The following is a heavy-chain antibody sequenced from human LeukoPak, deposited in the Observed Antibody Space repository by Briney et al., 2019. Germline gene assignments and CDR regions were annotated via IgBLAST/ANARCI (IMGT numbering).Heavy chain of an antibody. CDR3: ARGFHYDFWSGSYYFDY. V-gene: IGHV3-72*01. CDR1: GFTFSDHY. CDR2: ITNKPKSYNT. J-gene: IGHJ4*02. Sequence: GGSLRLSCAASGFTFSDHYMDWVRQAPGKGPEWVGRITNKPKSYNTEYAASVKGRFTISRDDSKNSLYLQMNSLKTEDTAVYYCARGFHYDFWSGSYYFDYWGQGTLVTVSS. D-gene: IGHD3-3*01.